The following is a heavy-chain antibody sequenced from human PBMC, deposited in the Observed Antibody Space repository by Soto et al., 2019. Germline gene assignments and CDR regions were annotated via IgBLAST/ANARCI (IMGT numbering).Heavy chain of an antibody. CDR2: INPSGGST. CDR3: ARATATPDDAFDI. J-gene: IGHJ3*02. V-gene: IGHV1-46*01. Sequence: ASVKVSCKASGYTFTSYGISWVRQAPGQGLEWMGIINPSGGSTSYAQKFQGRVTMTRDTSTSTVYMELSSLRSEDTAVYYCARATATPDDAFDIWGQGTMVTVSS. CDR1: GYTFTSYG. D-gene: IGHD2-15*01.